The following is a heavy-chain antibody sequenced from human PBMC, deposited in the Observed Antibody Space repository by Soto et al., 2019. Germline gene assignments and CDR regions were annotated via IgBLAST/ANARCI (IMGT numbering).Heavy chain of an antibody. CDR1: GYAFTSYG. CDR3: ARVSFLYYDFWSGYPYYFDY. D-gene: IGHD3-3*01. CDR2: ISAYNGNT. Sequence: ASVKVSCKASGYAFTSYGISWVRQAPGQGLEWMGWISAYNGNTNYAQKLQGRVTMTTDTSTSTAYMELRSLRSDDTAVYYCARVSFLYYDFWSGYPYYFDYWGQGTLVTVSS. V-gene: IGHV1-18*04. J-gene: IGHJ4*02.